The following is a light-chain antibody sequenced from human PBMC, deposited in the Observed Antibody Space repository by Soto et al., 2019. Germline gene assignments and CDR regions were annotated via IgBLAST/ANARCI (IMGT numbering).Light chain of an antibody. V-gene: IGKV3-20*01. CDR2: GAS. J-gene: IGKJ4*01. Sequence: EIVLTQSPGTLSLSPGERATLSCRASQSVSSSYLAWYQQKPGQAPRLFIYGASRRATGIPDRFSGSGSGSDFTLTISRLQPEDFAVYYCQQYGRSVTFGGGTKVEIK. CDR1: QSVSSSY. CDR3: QQYGRSVT.